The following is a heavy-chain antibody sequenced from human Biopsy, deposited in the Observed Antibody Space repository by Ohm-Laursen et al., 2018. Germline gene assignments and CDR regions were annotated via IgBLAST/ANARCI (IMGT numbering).Heavy chain of an antibody. V-gene: IGHV1-2*02. Sequence: SVKVSCNASGYTFTGYHVHWVRQAPGQGLEWMGWIDAKTGDTNYAQKFQGRVTMTRDTSISTAYVDLSSLRSDDTAVYYCTRGGYYYDSLAYYYWFDPWGQGTLVTVSS. J-gene: IGHJ5*02. CDR1: GYTFTGYH. CDR2: IDAKTGDT. D-gene: IGHD3-22*01. CDR3: TRGGYYYDSLAYYYWFDP.